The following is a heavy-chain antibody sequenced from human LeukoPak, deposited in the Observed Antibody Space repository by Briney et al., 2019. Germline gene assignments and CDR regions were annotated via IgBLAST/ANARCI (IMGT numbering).Heavy chain of an antibody. Sequence: ASVKVSCKASGYTFTSYDINWVRQATGQGLEWMGWMNPNSGNTGYAQKFQGRVTMTRNTSISTAYMELSSLRSEDTAVYYCARAYPDYYGSGSSPYGMDVWGQGTTVTVSS. CDR2: MNPNSGNT. V-gene: IGHV1-8*01. J-gene: IGHJ6*02. CDR1: GYTFTSYD. CDR3: ARAYPDYYGSGSSPYGMDV. D-gene: IGHD3-10*01.